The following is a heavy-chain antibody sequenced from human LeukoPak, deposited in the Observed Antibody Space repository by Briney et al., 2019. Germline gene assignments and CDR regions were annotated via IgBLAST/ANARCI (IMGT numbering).Heavy chain of an antibody. D-gene: IGHD3-22*01. CDR3: AREYFYNSSGYRALRY. Sequence: GGSLRLSCAASGFSFSSYWMAWVRQAPGKGLEWVANINQDGSDKPYVDSVKGRFTISRDNAKNSLYLQMNSLRAEDTAVYYCAREYFYNSSGYRALRYWGQGTLVTVSS. CDR2: INQDGSDK. CDR1: GFSFSSYW. V-gene: IGHV3-7*01. J-gene: IGHJ4*02.